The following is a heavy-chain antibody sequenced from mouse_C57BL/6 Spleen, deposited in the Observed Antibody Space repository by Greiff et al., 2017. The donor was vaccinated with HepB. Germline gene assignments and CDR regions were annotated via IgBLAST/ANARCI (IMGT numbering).Heavy chain of an antibody. V-gene: IGHV1-69*01. J-gene: IGHJ3*01. D-gene: IGHD1-1*02. CDR3: ARRALYYYLFAY. Sequence: QVQLQQSGAELVMPGASVKLSCKASGYTFTSYWMHWVKQRPGQGLEWIGEIDPSDSYTNYNQKFKGKSTLTVDKSSSTAYMQLSSLTSEDSAVYYCARRALYYYLFAYWGQGTLVTVSA. CDR2: IDPSDSYT. CDR1: GYTFTSYW.